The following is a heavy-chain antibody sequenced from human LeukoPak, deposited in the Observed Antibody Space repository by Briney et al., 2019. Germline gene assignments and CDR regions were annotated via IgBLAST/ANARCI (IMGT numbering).Heavy chain of an antibody. Sequence: HPGGSQRLSCAVSGFTFSSFWMTWVRQAPGKGLEWVANIKQDGREKYYVDSVKGRFTISRDNAKNSLYLEMNSLRFEDTAVYHCARGAGAIDDWGQGIVVIVSS. D-gene: IGHD3-10*01. V-gene: IGHV3-7*03. J-gene: IGHJ4*02. CDR1: GFTFSSFW. CDR3: ARGAGAIDD. CDR2: IKQDGREK.